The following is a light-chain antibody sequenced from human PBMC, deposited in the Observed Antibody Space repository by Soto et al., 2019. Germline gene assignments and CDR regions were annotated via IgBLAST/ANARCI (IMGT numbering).Light chain of an antibody. J-gene: IGLJ1*01. Sequence: QSALTQPASVSGSPGQSITISCTGTSSDVGNYKYVSWYQPHPVKAPKLMIYEVSNRPSGLSIRFSGSKSGNTASLTISGHQSEDGTDYYCFSYTSRGTSGFGTGTKVTVL. V-gene: IGLV2-14*01. CDR1: SSDVGNYKY. CDR3: FSYTSRGTSG. CDR2: EVS.